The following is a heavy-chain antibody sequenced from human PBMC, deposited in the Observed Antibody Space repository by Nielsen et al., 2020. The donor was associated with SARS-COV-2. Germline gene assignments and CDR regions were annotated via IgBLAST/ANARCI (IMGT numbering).Heavy chain of an antibody. D-gene: IGHD2-2*01. CDR2: INPIGGST. CDR3: ARDLCSSTSCYFYYYYGMDV. J-gene: IGHJ6*02. V-gene: IGHV1-46*01. Sequence: WVRQAPGQGLEWMAMINPIGGSTSYAQKFQGSVTVTRDTSTSTVYMELTRLRSEDTAVYYCARDLCSSTSCYFYYYYGMDVWGQGTTVTVSS.